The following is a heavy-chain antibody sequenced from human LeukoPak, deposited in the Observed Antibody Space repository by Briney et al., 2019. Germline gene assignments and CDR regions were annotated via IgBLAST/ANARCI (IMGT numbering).Heavy chain of an antibody. J-gene: IGHJ4*02. V-gene: IGHV3-21*01. CDR3: AREIGGYNWL. CDR2: ISSSSSYI. Sequence: PGGSLRLSCAASGFTFSSYSMNWVRQAPGKGLEWISSISSSSSYIYYADSVKGRFTISRDNAKNSLYLQMNSLRAEDTAVYYCAREIGGYNWLWGQGTLVTVSS. D-gene: IGHD1-20*01. CDR1: GFTFSSYS.